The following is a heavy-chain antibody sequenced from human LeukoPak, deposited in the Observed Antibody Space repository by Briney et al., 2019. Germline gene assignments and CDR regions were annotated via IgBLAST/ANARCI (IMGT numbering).Heavy chain of an antibody. D-gene: IGHD1-26*01. CDR1: GFIFSDNS. CDR3: ARESLWGYYNFDS. Sequence: GRSLRLSCAVSGFIFSDNSMNWVRQAPGKGLEWISYISPSSSAIYYADSVKGRFTISRDNAKNSLYLQMNSLRGEDTAVYYCARESLWGYYNFDSWGQGTLVTVSS. V-gene: IGHV3-48*01. CDR2: ISPSSSAI. J-gene: IGHJ4*02.